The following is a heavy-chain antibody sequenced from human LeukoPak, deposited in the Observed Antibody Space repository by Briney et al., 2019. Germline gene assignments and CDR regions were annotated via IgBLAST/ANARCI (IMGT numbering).Heavy chain of an antibody. D-gene: IGHD5-24*01. V-gene: IGHV4-59*01. Sequence: PSETLSLTCIVSGGSISTYYWTWIRQPPGKGLEWIGYIYYSGSTNYNPSLKSRVTISVDTSKNQFSLKLSSVTAADTAVYYCARGGRDGCRNWGQGTLVTVSS. CDR1: GGSISTYY. CDR2: IYYSGST. J-gene: IGHJ4*02. CDR3: ARGGRDGCRN.